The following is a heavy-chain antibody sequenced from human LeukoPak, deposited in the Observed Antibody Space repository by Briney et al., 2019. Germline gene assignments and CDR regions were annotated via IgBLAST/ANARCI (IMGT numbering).Heavy chain of an antibody. Sequence: SETLSLTCAVYGGSFSGYYWSWIRQPPGKGLEWIGEINHSGSTNYNPSLKSRVTISVDTSKNQFSLKLSSVTAADTAVYYCARVNTVTYYYYYGMDVWGQGTTVTVSS. CDR2: INHSGST. V-gene: IGHV4-34*01. J-gene: IGHJ6*02. CDR3: ARVNTVTYYYYYGMDV. D-gene: IGHD4-17*01. CDR1: GGSFSGYY.